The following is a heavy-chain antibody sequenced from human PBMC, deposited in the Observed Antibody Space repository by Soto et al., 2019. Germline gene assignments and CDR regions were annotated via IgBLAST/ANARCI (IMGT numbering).Heavy chain of an antibody. Sequence: SETLTLTCTVSGGSISSGGYYWSWIRQHPGKGLEWIGYIYYSGSTYYNPSLKSRVTISVDTSKNQFSLKLSSVTAADTAVYYCARLERALWGTSDYWGQGTLVTVSS. CDR2: IYYSGST. D-gene: IGHD1-1*01. V-gene: IGHV4-31*03. CDR1: GGSISSGGYY. J-gene: IGHJ4*02. CDR3: ARLERALWGTSDY.